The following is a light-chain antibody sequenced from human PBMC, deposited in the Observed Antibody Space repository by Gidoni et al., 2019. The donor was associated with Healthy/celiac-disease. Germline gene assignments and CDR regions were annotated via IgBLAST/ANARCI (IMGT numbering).Light chain of an antibody. J-gene: IGLJ2*01. CDR1: SSDVGSYNL. CDR2: EGS. V-gene: IGLV2-23*01. CDR3: CSYAGSSTPVV. Sequence: QSALTQPASVSGSPGQSITISCTGTSSDVGSYNLVSWYQQHPGKAPNLMIYEGSKRPSGVSNRCSGSKSGNTASLTISGIQAEDEADYYCCSYAGSSTPVVFGGGTKLTVL.